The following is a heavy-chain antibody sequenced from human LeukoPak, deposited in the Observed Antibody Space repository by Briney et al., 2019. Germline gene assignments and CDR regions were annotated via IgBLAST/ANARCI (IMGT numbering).Heavy chain of an antibody. Sequence: SETLSLTCAVYRGSFSGYYWRWIRQPPGKGLEWIGEINHSGSTNYNPPLKSRVTISVDTSKNQFSLKLSSVTAADTAVYYCARVSTVRGFDYWGQGTQVTVSS. CDR3: ARVSTVRGFDY. CDR2: INHSGST. CDR1: RGSFSGYY. J-gene: IGHJ4*02. D-gene: IGHD4-11*01. V-gene: IGHV4-34*01.